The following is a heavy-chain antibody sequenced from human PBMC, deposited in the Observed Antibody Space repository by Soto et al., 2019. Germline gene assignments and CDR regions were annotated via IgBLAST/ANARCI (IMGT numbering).Heavy chain of an antibody. CDR3: ATSDYGDYYFDY. V-gene: IGHV4-59*01. J-gene: IGHJ4*02. D-gene: IGHD4-17*01. Sequence: SETLSLTCTVSGGSISSYYWSWIRQPPGKGLEWIGYIYYSGSTNYNPSLKSRVTISVDTSKNQFSLKLSSVTAADTAVYYCATSDYGDYYFDYWGQGTLVTV. CDR2: IYYSGST. CDR1: GGSISSYY.